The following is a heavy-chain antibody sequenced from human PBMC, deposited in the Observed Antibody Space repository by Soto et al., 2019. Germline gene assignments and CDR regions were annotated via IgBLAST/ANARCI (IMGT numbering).Heavy chain of an antibody. J-gene: IGHJ4*02. V-gene: IGHV4-34*01. CDR2: INHSGST. Sequence: SETLSLTCAFYGGSFSGYHWTWIRQPPGTGLEWIGEINHSGSTNYNPSLKSRVTISVDTSKNQFSLKLTSVTAADTAVYYCARDKNNGLCDYWGQETLVTVSS. D-gene: IGHD2-8*01. CDR3: ARDKNNGLCDY. CDR1: GGSFSGYH.